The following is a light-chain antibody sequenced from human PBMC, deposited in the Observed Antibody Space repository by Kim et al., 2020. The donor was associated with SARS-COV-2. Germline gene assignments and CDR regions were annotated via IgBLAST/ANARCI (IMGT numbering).Light chain of an antibody. Sequence: ATVGNRVNITCRASESNSHWLAWYQQKPGKAPKGLIYDASSLESGIPTRFSGSGSGTEFTLTISNLQPDDFATYYCQQYDSYSWAFGQGTKV. CDR2: DAS. CDR1: ESNSHW. J-gene: IGKJ1*01. CDR3: QQYDSYSWA. V-gene: IGKV1-5*01.